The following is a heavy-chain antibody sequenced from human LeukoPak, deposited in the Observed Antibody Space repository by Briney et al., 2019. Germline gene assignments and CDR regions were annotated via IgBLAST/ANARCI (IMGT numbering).Heavy chain of an antibody. Sequence: SVKVSCKASEGTFSSYAISWARQAPGQGLEWMGRIIPIFGTTNYAQKFQGRVTITTDESTSTAYMELSSLRSEDTAVYYCARGSLPIIVVPAALDDWGQGTLVTVSS. CDR3: ARGSLPIIVVPAALDD. V-gene: IGHV1-69*05. CDR2: IIPIFGTT. J-gene: IGHJ4*02. CDR1: EGTFSSYA. D-gene: IGHD2-2*01.